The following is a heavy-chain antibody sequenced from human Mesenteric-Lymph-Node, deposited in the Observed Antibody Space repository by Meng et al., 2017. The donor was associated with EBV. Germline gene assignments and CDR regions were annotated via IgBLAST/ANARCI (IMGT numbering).Heavy chain of an antibody. D-gene: IGHD2-21*02. CDR3: ATGDLYFEQ. J-gene: IGHJ4*02. CDR2: VAPYNGDT. Sequence: QVHLVQSGVEVKNPGASVRVSCKASGYITWVRQAPGQGLEWMGWVAPYNGDTNYAQKFQDRVAMTTDISTSTAYMELRSLRSDDTAVYYCATGDLYFEQWGQGTLV. CDR1: GY. V-gene: IGHV1-18*01.